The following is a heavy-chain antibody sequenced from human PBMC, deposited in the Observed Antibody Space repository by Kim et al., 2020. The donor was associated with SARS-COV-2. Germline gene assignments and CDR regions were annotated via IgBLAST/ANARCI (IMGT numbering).Heavy chain of an antibody. V-gene: IGHV1-2*06. J-gene: IGHJ4*02. CDR1: GYTFTGNY. Sequence: ASVKVSCKTSGYTFTGNYIHWVRQAPGQGLEWMGRINPNSGDTNFAQKFQGRVTLTRDTSISTAYMDLSSLRSDDTAVYFCARVDGYSYGFDYWGQGTLVTVSS. D-gene: IGHD5-18*01. CDR2: INPNSGDT. CDR3: ARVDGYSYGFDY.